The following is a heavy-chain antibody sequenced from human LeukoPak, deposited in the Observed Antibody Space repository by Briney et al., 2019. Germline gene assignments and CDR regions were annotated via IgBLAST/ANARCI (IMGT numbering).Heavy chain of an antibody. CDR2: VYSTGST. CDR3: ARDRSGSYSIDY. CDR1: GGYISSYY. V-gene: IGHV4-4*07. Sequence: KPSETLSLTCTVAGGYISSYYWSWIRQPAGKGLEWIGRVYSTGSTYYNPSLKSRVTMSVDASRNQFSLRLNSVTAADTAVYYCARDRSGSYSIDYWGQGTLVTVSS. D-gene: IGHD1-26*01. J-gene: IGHJ4*02.